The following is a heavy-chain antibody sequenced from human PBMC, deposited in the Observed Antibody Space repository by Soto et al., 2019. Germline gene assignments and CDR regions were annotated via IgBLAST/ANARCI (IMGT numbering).Heavy chain of an antibody. V-gene: IGHV1-18*01. CDR1: GYTFTSYG. D-gene: IGHD3-22*01. Sequence: ASVKVSCKASGYTFTSYGISWVRQAPGQGLEWMGWISAYNGNTNYAQKFQGRVTMTRNTSIGTAYLELSSLRSEDTAVYYCARDDYYDNSAYDYWGQGTPVTVSS. CDR2: ISAYNGNT. J-gene: IGHJ4*02. CDR3: ARDDYYDNSAYDY.